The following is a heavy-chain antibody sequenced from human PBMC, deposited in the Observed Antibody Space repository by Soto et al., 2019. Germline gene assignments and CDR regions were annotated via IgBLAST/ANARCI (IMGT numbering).Heavy chain of an antibody. J-gene: IGHJ4*02. Sequence: QVQLQESGPGLVKPSETLSLTCTVSGGSISSYYWSWIRQPPGKGLEWIGYIYYSGSTNYNPSLKSRVTISVDTSKNQFSLKLSSVTAADTAVYYCARQEYSSGWYRFGYWGQGTLVTVSS. V-gene: IGHV4-59*01. D-gene: IGHD6-19*01. CDR3: ARQEYSSGWYRFGY. CDR2: IYYSGST. CDR1: GGSISSYY.